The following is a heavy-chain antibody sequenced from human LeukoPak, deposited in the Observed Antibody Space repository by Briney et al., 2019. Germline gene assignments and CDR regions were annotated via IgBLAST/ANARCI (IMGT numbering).Heavy chain of an antibody. CDR2: IYYSGST. Sequence: PSQTLSLTCTVSGGSISSGSYYWSWIRQPPGKGLEWIGYIYYSGSTNYNPSLKSRVTISVDTSKNQFSLKLSSVTAADTAVYYCARVDILTGYPYFDYWGQGTLVTVSS. J-gene: IGHJ4*02. CDR3: ARVDILTGYPYFDY. CDR1: GGSISSGSYY. V-gene: IGHV4-61*01. D-gene: IGHD3-9*01.